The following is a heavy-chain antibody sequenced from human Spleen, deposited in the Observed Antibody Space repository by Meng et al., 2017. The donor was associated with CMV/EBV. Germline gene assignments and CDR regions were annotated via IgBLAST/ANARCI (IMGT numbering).Heavy chain of an antibody. CDR3: AKVVHYYDGYYYYGMDV. J-gene: IGHJ6*02. Sequence: GESLKISCAASGFTVSSDYMAWVRQAPGKGLEWVSGIYGDGRTYYADFVKGRFTISRDDSKNTVFLQMDSLRAEDSAVYSCAKVVHYYDGYYYYGMDVWGQGTTVTVSS. CDR2: IYGDGRT. D-gene: IGHD3-22*01. CDR1: GFTVSSDY. V-gene: IGHV3-53*01.